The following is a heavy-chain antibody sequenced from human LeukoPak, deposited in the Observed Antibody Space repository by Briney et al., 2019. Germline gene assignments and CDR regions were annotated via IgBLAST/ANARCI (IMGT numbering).Heavy chain of an antibody. CDR1: GFTFSSYA. CDR3: AKVRVVGGTPGRPATRASPDY. J-gene: IGHJ4*02. D-gene: IGHD1-26*01. Sequence: PGGSLRLSCAASGFTFSSYAMSWVRQAPGKGLEWVSGVSGSGGSTNYADSVKGRFTISRDNSKNTLYLQMNSLRAEDTAVYYCAKVRVVGGTPGRPATRASPDYWGQGTLVTVSS. V-gene: IGHV3-23*01. CDR2: VSGSGGST.